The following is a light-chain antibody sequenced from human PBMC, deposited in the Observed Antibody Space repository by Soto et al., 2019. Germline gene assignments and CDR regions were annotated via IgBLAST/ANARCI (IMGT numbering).Light chain of an antibody. Sequence: EVVLSQSPATVSLYPGERATLSCRASQSVYTYLAWYQQKPGQAPRLLIFDASKRATGIPARFSGTGSGTDFTLTISSLEPEDVAVYYCQQRSNWPPVTFGQGSKVDI. CDR3: QQRSNWPPVT. J-gene: IGKJ1*01. CDR2: DAS. V-gene: IGKV3-11*01. CDR1: QSVYTY.